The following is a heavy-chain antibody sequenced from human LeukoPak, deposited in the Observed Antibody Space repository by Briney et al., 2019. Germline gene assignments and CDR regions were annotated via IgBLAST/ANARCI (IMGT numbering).Heavy chain of an antibody. V-gene: IGHV3-48*04. CDR3: ARDPNYYDSSIRGY. J-gene: IGHJ4*02. D-gene: IGHD3-22*01. Sequence: GGSLRLSCAASGFTFSIYSMNWVRQAPGKGLEWVSYISSSSSTIYYADSVKGRFTISRDNAKNSLYLQMNSLRAEDTAVYYCARDPNYYDSSIRGYWGQGTLVTVSS. CDR1: GFTFSIYS. CDR2: ISSSSSTI.